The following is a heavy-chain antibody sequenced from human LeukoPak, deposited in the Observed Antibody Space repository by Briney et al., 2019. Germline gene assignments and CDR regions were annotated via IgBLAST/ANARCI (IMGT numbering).Heavy chain of an antibody. CDR1: GFTFSSYA. Sequence: GGSLRLSCAASGFTFSSYAMSWVRQAPGKGLEWVSAISGSGGSTYYAGSVKGRFTISRDNSKNTLYLQMNSLRAEDTAVYYCAKDQGPVGGFDYWGQGTLVTVSS. CDR2: ISGSGGST. J-gene: IGHJ4*02. V-gene: IGHV3-23*01. CDR3: AKDQGPVGGFDY.